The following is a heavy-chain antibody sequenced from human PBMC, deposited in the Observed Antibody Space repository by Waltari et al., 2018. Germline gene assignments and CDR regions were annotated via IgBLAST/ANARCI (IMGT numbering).Heavy chain of an antibody. J-gene: IGHJ4*02. V-gene: IGHV4-38-2*01. CDR3: ARAPGYCSSTSCYGGYYFDY. CDR2: IYHSGSP. CDR1: GYSISSGYY. D-gene: IGHD2-2*01. Sequence: QVQLQESGPGLVKPSETLSLTCAVSGYSISSGYYWGWIRQPPGKGLEWIGSIYHSGSPSSNPSTKSRVTIPVDTSKNQFSLKLSSVTAADTAVYYCARAPGYCSSTSCYGGYYFDYWGQGTLVTVSS.